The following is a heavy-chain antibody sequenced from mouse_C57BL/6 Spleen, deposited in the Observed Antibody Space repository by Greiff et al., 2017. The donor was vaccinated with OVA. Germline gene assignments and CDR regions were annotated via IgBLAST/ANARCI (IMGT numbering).Heavy chain of an antibody. CDR2: IYPGSGNT. J-gene: IGHJ4*01. Sequence: QVQLQQSGAELVRPGASVKLSCKASGYTFTDYYINWVKQRPGQGLEWIARIYPGSGNTYYNEKFKGKATLTAEKSSSTAYMQLSSLTSEDSAVYFCARGANWYAMDYWGQGTSVTVSS. D-gene: IGHD4-1*01. CDR1: GYTFTDYY. CDR3: ARGANWYAMDY. V-gene: IGHV1-76*01.